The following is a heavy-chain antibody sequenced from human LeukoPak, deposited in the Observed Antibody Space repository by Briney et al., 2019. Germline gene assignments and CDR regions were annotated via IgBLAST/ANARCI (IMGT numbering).Heavy chain of an antibody. V-gene: IGHV4-4*01. CDR3: AGLVGRYSSGLYYYYFDY. CDR1: GDSINSLDL. Sequence: PSETLSFTCTVSGDSINSLDLWSWVRQPPGKGLEWIGEMYLSGTTHSNPSVKSRVTISIDKSKNQFFLNLSSVTAADTAVYCCAGLVGRYSSGLYYYYFDYWGQGTLVTVSS. CDR2: MYLSGTT. D-gene: IGHD3-22*01. J-gene: IGHJ4*02.